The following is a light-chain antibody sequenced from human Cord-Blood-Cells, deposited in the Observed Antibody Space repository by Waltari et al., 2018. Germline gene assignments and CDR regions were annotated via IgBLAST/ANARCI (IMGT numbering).Light chain of an antibody. V-gene: IGKV1-5*03. Sequence: DIQMTQSPSTLSASVGDRVTITCRASQSISSWLAWYQQKPGKAPKLLIYKASSLESGVPSRFSGSGSGTEFTLTISSLQPDDLATDYCQQYNSYSPTFGQGTKVEIK. CDR2: KAS. CDR3: QQYNSYSPT. CDR1: QSISSW. J-gene: IGKJ1*01.